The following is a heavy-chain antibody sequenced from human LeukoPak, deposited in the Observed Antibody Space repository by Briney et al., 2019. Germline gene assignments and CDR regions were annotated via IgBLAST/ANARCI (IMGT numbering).Heavy chain of an antibody. CDR3: ARQRNYYYYGMDV. Sequence: SGTLSLTCSVSGGAISSYYWSWIRQPPGKGLEWIGYIYYSGSTNYNPSLKSRVTISVDTSKNQFSLKLSSVTAADTAVYYCARQRNYYYYGMDVWGQGTTVTVSS. V-gene: IGHV4-59*01. CDR1: GGAISSYY. J-gene: IGHJ6*02. CDR2: IYYSGST.